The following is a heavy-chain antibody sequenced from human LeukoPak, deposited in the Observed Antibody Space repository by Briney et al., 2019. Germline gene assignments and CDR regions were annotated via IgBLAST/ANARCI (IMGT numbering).Heavy chain of an antibody. CDR2: ISYDGSNK. CDR1: GFTFSNYG. CDR3: AKVRSIFEDYYFDY. J-gene: IGHJ4*02. V-gene: IGHV3-30*18. Sequence: GGSLRLSCAASGFTFSNYGMHWVRQAPGKGLEWVAVISYDGSNKYYADSVKGRFTISRDNSKNTLYLQMNSLRAEDTAVYYCAKVRSIFEDYYFDYWGQGTLVTVSS.